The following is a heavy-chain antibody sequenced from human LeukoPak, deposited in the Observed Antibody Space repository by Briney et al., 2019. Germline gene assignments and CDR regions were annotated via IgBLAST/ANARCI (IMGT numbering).Heavy chain of an antibody. J-gene: IGHJ4*02. CDR1: GFTVSSNY. CDR2: IYSGGNT. Sequence: PPGGSLRLSCAASGFTVSSNYMSWVRQAPGKGLEWVSVIYSGGNTYSADSVKGRFTISRDNSKNTLYLQMNSLRAEDTAVYYCARFGSGWHYFDYWGQGTLVTVSS. D-gene: IGHD6-19*01. CDR3: ARFGSGWHYFDY. V-gene: IGHV3-66*01.